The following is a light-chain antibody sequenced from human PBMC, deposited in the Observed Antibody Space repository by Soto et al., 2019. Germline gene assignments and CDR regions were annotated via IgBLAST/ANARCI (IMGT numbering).Light chain of an antibody. J-gene: IGKJ2*01. CDR1: QSVSSSY. Sequence: EIVLTQSPGTLSLSPGERATLSCRASQSVSSSYLAGYQQKPGQAPRLLIYGASSRATGIPDRFSGSGSRTDFTLTISRLEPEDFAVYYCQQYGSSPYTFGQGTKLEIK. CDR3: QQYGSSPYT. CDR2: GAS. V-gene: IGKV3-20*01.